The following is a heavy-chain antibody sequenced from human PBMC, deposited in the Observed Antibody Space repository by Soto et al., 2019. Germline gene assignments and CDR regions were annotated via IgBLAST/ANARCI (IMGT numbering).Heavy chain of an antibody. V-gene: IGHV3-15*01. CDR2: IKSKTDGGTT. CDR1: GFTFSNAW. Sequence: EVQLVESGGDLVKPGGSLRLSCAASGFTFSNAWMSWVRQAPGKGLEWVGRIKSKTDGGTTDYAAPVKGRFTISRDDSKNTLYLQMNSLKTEDTAVYYCTTAVDYGDYDAYYYYGMDVWGQGTTVTVSS. J-gene: IGHJ6*02. D-gene: IGHD4-17*01. CDR3: TTAVDYGDYDAYYYYGMDV.